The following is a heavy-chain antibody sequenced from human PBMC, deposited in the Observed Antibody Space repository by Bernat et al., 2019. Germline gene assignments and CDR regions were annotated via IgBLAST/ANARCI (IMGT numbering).Heavy chain of an antibody. CDR1: GFTFSSYA. D-gene: IGHD2-2*01. J-gene: IGHJ6*02. CDR2: ISGSGGST. CDR3: AKDQLARQYYYYGMDV. Sequence: EVQLLESGGGLVQPGGSLRLSCAASGFTFSSYAMSWVRQAPGKGLEWVSAISGSGGSTYYADSVKGRFTISGDNSKNTLYLQMNSLRAEDTAVYYCAKDQLARQYYYYGMDVWGQGTTVTVSS. V-gene: IGHV3-23*01.